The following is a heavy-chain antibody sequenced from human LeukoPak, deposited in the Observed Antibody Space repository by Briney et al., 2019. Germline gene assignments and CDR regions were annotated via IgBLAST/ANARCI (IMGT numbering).Heavy chain of an antibody. Sequence: GGSLRLSCTASGFTFSNYAMHWVRQAPGKGLEWVAVISYDGSNKYYADSVKGRFTISRDNSKNTLYLQMNSLRVEDTAVFHCARVAQLLSSHPAYWGQGTLVTVSS. D-gene: IGHD2-2*01. CDR3: ARVAQLLSSHPAY. V-gene: IGHV3-30*04. CDR2: ISYDGSNK. J-gene: IGHJ4*02. CDR1: GFTFSNYA.